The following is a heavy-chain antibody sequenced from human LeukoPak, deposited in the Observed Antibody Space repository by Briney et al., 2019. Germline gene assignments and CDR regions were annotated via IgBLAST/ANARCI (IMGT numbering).Heavy chain of an antibody. CDR1: GFIFSSYW. V-gene: IGHV3-74*01. CDR3: ARGRSSSSWSDY. CDR2: IHSDDSGT. D-gene: IGHD6-13*01. Sequence: GGALRLSCAASGFIFSSYWMHWVRQAPGKGLVWVSRIHSDDSGTTYADSVKGRFTISRDNAKNTLYLQMTGLRDEDAAVYYCARGRSSSSWSDYWGQGTLVTVSS. J-gene: IGHJ4*02.